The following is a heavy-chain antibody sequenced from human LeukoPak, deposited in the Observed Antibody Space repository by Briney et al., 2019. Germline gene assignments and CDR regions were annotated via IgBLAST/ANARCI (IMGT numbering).Heavy chain of an antibody. CDR1: GFTFSSYA. Sequence: PGGSLRLSCAASGFTFSSYAMHWVRQAPGKGLEWVAVISYDGSNKYYADSVKGRFTISRDNSKNTLYLQMNSLRAEDTAVYYCAKEGTTGTTLAYWGQGTLVTVSS. CDR2: ISYDGSNK. J-gene: IGHJ4*02. CDR3: AKEGTTGTTLAY. V-gene: IGHV3-30*18. D-gene: IGHD1-1*01.